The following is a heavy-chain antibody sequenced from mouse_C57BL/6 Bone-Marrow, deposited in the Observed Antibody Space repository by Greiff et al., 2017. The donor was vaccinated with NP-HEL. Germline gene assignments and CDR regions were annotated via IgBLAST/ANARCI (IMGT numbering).Heavy chain of an antibody. V-gene: IGHV14-4*01. CDR2: IDPENGDT. J-gene: IGHJ2*01. CDR1: GFNIKDDY. D-gene: IGHD1-1*01. CDR3: TSDGSSNY. Sequence: VQLQQSGAELVRPGASVKLSCTASGFNIKDDYMHWVKQRPEQGLEWIGRIDPENGDTEYASKFQGKATITADTSSNTAYLQLSSLTSEDTAVYYCTSDGSSNYWGQGTTLTVSS.